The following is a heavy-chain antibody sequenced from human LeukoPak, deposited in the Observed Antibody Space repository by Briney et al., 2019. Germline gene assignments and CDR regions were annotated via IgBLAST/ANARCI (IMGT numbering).Heavy chain of an antibody. J-gene: IGHJ6*03. CDR2: ISSSGSTI. CDR1: GFTFSSYE. Sequence: GGSLRLSCAASGFTFSSYEMHWVRQAPGKGLEWVSYISSSGSTIYYADSVKGRFTISRDNAKNSLYLQMNSLRAEDTAVYYCAREIYYYYMDVWGKGTTVTVSS. CDR3: AREIYYYYMDV. V-gene: IGHV3-48*03.